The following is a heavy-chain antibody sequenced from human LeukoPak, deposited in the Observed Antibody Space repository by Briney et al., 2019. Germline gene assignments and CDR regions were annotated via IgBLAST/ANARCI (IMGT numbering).Heavy chain of an antibody. CDR3: SRGLTPPGKKYWFDY. J-gene: IGHJ4*02. CDR2: VRSKIYGGTS. CDR1: GFTFRDYA. Sequence: GGSLRLSCAGSGFTFRDYALNWVRQAPGKGLEWVGLVRSKIYGGTSEYAASVKGRFTVSRDDSNNIAFLQMNGLTTEDTAVYYCSRGLTPPGKKYWFDYWGQGTLVTVSS. V-gene: IGHV3-49*04. D-gene: IGHD2-8*02.